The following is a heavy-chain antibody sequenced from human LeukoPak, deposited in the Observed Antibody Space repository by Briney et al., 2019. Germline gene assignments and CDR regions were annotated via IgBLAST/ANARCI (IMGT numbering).Heavy chain of an antibody. CDR3: ATAVAVHHDAFDI. D-gene: IGHD6-19*01. J-gene: IGHJ3*02. CDR1: GYTFTGYY. CDR2: INPNSGGT. Sequence: GASVKVSCKASGYTFTGYYMHWVRQAPGQGLEWMGWINPNSGGTNYAQKFQGRVTMTRDTSISTAYMELSRLRSDDTAVYYCATAVAVHHDAFDIWGQGTMVTVSS. V-gene: IGHV1-2*02.